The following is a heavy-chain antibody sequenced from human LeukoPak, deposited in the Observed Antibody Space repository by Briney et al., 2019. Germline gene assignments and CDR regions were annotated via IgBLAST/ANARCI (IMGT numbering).Heavy chain of an antibody. J-gene: IGHJ6*03. V-gene: IGHV1-69*06. D-gene: IGHD3-9*01. CDR2: IIPIFGTA. Sequence: SVKLSCKASGGTFSSYAISWVRQAPGQGLEWMGRIIPIFGTANYAQKFQGRVTITADKSTSTAYMELSSLRSEDTAVYYCAAGLPISYYYYYMDVWGEGTTVTVS. CDR3: AAGLPISYYYYYMDV. CDR1: GGTFSSYA.